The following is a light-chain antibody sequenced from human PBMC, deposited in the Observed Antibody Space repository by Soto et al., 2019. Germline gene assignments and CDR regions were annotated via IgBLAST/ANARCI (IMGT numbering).Light chain of an antibody. CDR3: QQRYTTLLT. CDR2: AAS. CDR1: QTINRY. Sequence: DIQLTQSPSSLSASVGDSVTLTCRASQTINRYLNWYQHKPGKAPKILIYAASSLQRGVPSRFSGSGSGTHFTLTISSLEPEDFATYYCQQRYTTLLTFGGGTRVEI. V-gene: IGKV1-39*01. J-gene: IGKJ4*01.